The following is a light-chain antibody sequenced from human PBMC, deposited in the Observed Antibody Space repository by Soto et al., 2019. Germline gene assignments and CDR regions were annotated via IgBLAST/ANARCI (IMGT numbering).Light chain of an antibody. V-gene: IGKV3-20*01. CDR1: QSVCSRC. J-gene: IGKJ1*01. CDR3: EHYGTTTWK. Sequence: ETVLTQSPGTLSLSPGERVTLSCRASQSVCSRCLAWYQQRPGQSHRLLNYGASSRATGIPDRFSGSGSVTDFTLTITSPEPEDVAEDYCEHYGTTTWKFGQGTKVGIK. CDR2: GAS.